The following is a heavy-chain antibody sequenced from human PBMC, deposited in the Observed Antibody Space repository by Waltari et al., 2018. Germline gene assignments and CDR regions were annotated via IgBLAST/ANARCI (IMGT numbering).Heavy chain of an antibody. D-gene: IGHD2-2*01. CDR1: GGSISGYY. Sequence: QDQLQESGPGLVKPSETLSLTCAVSGGSISGYYWSWIRQAPGKGLEWIGYIYGGGGTTSYNPSLKRRVICSIATSKNQFSLKLSSGTAADTAVYYYAGRRSSIYGLDYWGQGVLVTGSS. V-gene: IGHV4-59*01. CDR2: IYGGGGTT. J-gene: IGHJ4*02. CDR3: AGRRSSIYGLDY.